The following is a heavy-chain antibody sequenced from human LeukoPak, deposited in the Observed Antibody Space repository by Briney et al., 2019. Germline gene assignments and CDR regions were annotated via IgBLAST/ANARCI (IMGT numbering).Heavy chain of an antibody. D-gene: IGHD4-11*01. Sequence: GGSLRLPCAASGFTFSSYSMNWVRQAPGKGLEWVSSISSSSSYIYYADSVKGRFTISRDNAKNSLYLQMNSLRAEDTAVYYCARDSLVTTKDYYYYYYMDVWGKGTTVTVSS. CDR2: ISSSSSYI. CDR3: ARDSLVTTKDYYYYYYMDV. CDR1: GFTFSSYS. V-gene: IGHV3-21*01. J-gene: IGHJ6*03.